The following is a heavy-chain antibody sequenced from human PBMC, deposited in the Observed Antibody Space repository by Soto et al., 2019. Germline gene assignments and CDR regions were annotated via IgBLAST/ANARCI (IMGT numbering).Heavy chain of an antibody. CDR3: ARLNPRYYYYYMDV. CDR1: GGSISSYY. J-gene: IGHJ6*03. Sequence: PSETLSLTCTVSGGSISSYYWSWIRQPPGKGLEWIGYIYYSWSTNYNPSLKSRVTISVDTSKNQFSLKLSSVTAADTAVYYCARLNPRYYYYYMDVWGKGTTVTVSS. V-gene: IGHV4-59*08. CDR2: IYYSWST.